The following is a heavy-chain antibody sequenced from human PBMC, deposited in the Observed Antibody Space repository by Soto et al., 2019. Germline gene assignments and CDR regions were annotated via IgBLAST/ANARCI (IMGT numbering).Heavy chain of an antibody. V-gene: IGHV4-59*01. Sequence: SETLSLTCTVSGGSISSYYWSWIRQPPGKGLEWIGYIYYSGSTNYNPSLKSRVTISVDTSKNQFSLKLSPVTAADTAVYYCARDSGGSMVDYWGQGTLVTVSS. CDR1: GGSISSYY. J-gene: IGHJ4*02. CDR3: ARDSGGSMVDY. CDR2: IYYSGST. D-gene: IGHD2-15*01.